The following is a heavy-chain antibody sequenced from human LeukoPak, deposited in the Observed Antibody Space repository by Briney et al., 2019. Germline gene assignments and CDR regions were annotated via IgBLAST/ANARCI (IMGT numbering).Heavy chain of an antibody. V-gene: IGHV3-48*03. CDR2: ISSSGSTK. CDR1: GFTFSSYE. J-gene: IGHJ4*02. Sequence: PGGSLRLSCAASGFTFSSYEMNWARQAPGKGLEWVSYISSSGSTKYYADSVKGRFTISRDNAKNSLYVQMNSLRAEDTAVYYCASPSTGYSSSWRPLGYWGQGTLVTVSS. D-gene: IGHD6-13*01. CDR3: ASPSTGYSSSWRPLGY.